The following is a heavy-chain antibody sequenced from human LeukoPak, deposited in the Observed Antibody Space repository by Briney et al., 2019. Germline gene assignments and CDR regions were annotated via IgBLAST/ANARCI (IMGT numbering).Heavy chain of an antibody. J-gene: IGHJ4*02. Sequence: GGSLRLSCAASGFTFSSYSMNWVRQAPGKGLEWVSSISTSGTHIYYADSVKGRFTTSRDNAKNSLYLQMNSLRAEDTALYYCARDPVCGGDCFVDYWGQGTLVTVSS. CDR2: ISTSGTHI. D-gene: IGHD2-21*02. CDR3: ARDPVCGGDCFVDY. CDR1: GFTFSSYS. V-gene: IGHV3-21*01.